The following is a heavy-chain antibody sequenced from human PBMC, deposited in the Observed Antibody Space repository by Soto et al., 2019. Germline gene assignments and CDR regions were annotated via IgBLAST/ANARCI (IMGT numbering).Heavy chain of an antibody. CDR1: GFTFSSYA. CDR2: ISGSGGST. Sequence: PGGSLRLSCAASGFTFSSYAMSWVRQAPGKGLEWVSAISGSGGSTYYADSVKGRFTISRDNSKNTLYLQMNSLRAEDTAVYYCAIDRSPMNTVSQDFDYWGQGPLVTVSS. J-gene: IGHJ4*02. D-gene: IGHD4-17*01. CDR3: AIDRSPMNTVSQDFDY. V-gene: IGHV3-23*01.